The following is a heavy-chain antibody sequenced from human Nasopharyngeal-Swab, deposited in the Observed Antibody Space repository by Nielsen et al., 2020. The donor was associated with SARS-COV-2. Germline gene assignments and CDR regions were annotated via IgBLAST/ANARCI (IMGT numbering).Heavy chain of an antibody. CDR3: ARRPPGIGPRAFEI. Sequence: WIRQPPGKGLEWIGSIYYSGSTYYNPSLKSRVTISVDTSKNQFSLKLSSVTAADTAVYYCARRPPGIGPRAFEIWGQGTMVTVSS. D-gene: IGHD3-10*01. V-gene: IGHV4-39*01. J-gene: IGHJ3*02. CDR2: IYYSGST.